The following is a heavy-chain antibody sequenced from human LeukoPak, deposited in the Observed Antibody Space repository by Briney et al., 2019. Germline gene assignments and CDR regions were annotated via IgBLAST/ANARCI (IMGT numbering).Heavy chain of an antibody. CDR3: AREAPGGGWYVVDY. D-gene: IGHD6-19*01. Sequence: SETLSLTCTVSGGSISSSSYYWGWIRQPPGKGLGWIGSIYYSGSTYYNPSLKSRVTISVDTSKNQFSLKLSSVTAADTAVYYCAREAPGGGWYVVDYWGQGTLVTVSS. V-gene: IGHV4-39*07. J-gene: IGHJ4*02. CDR2: IYYSGST. CDR1: GGSISSSSYY.